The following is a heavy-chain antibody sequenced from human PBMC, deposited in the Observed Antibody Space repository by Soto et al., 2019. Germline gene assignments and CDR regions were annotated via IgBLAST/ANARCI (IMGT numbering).Heavy chain of an antibody. V-gene: IGHV1-69*06. J-gene: IGHJ4*02. D-gene: IGHD1-26*01. Sequence: SVKVSCKASGGTFSSYAISWVRQAPGQGLEWMGGIIPIFGTANYAQKFQGRVTITADKSTSTAYMELSSLRPEDTAVYYCARDPYSGSYYDYWGQGTLVTVFS. CDR3: ARDPYSGSYYDY. CDR2: IIPIFGTA. CDR1: GGTFSSYA.